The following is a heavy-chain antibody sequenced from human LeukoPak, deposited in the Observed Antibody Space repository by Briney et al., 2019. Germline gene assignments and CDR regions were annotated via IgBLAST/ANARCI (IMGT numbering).Heavy chain of an antibody. CDR1: GYRFTSHG. J-gene: IGHJ4*02. CDR3: VSGRDFDY. Sequence: ASVKVSCKASGYRFTSHGITWVRQAPGQGLEWMGWISPYNGHRDYAQTLQGRVTMTIDTYTSTAYMELRSLRSDDTAVYYCVSGRDFDYWGQGTLVTVSS. V-gene: IGHV1-18*01. CDR2: ISPYNGHR.